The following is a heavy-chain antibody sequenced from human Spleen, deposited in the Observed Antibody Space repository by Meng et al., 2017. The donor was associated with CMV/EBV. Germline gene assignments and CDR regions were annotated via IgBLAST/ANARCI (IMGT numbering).Heavy chain of an antibody. CDR2: MNPSGGST. J-gene: IGHJ4*02. Sequence: ASVKVSCKASGYTFTSYDINWVRQATGQGLEWMGWMNPSGGSTSYAQKFQGRVTMTRDTSTSTVYMELSSLRSEDTAVYYCASGTRFLEWFLDYWGQGTLVTVSS. V-gene: IGHV1-8*01. D-gene: IGHD3-3*01. CDR1: GYTFTSYD. CDR3: ASGTRFLEWFLDY.